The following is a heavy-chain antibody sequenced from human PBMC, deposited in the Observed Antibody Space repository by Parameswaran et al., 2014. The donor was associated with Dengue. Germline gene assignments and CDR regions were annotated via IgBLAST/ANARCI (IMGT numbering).Heavy chain of an antibody. CDR3: ARGDYFGNYYMDV. V-gene: IGHV3-74*01. CDR2: INSDGSST. D-gene: IGHD3-10*01. Sequence: WIRQPPGKGLVWVSRINSDGSSTSYADSVKGRFTISRDSAKNTLYLQMNSLRAEDTAVYYCARGDYFGNYYMDVWGKGTTVTVSS. J-gene: IGHJ6*03.